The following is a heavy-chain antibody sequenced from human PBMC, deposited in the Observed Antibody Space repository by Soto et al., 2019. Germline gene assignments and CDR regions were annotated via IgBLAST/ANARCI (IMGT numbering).Heavy chain of an antibody. J-gene: IGHJ5*02. CDR1: GDSISSGAYY. V-gene: IGHV4-31*03. Sequence: QVQLQESGPGLVKPSQTLSLTCTVSGDSISSGAYYWSWIRHHPGRGLEWIGFIYYSGTTYYNPSLKTRVNISVDTAKNQFSLTVTSVTAADTAGYYCARGTTVTIHNWFDPWGQGNLVTVSS. CDR2: IYYSGTT. D-gene: IGHD4-17*01. CDR3: ARGTTVTIHNWFDP.